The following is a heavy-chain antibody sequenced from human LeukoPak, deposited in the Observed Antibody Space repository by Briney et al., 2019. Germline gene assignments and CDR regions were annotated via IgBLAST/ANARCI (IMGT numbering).Heavy chain of an antibody. D-gene: IGHD5-18*01. CDR3: ARDGTDTAMVYYFDY. V-gene: IGHV3-30*04. CDR1: GSTFSSYA. CDR2: ISYDGSNK. Sequence: GRSLRLSCAASGSTFSSYAMHWVRQAPGKGLEWVAVISYDGSNKYYADSVKGRFTISRDNSKNTLYLQMNSLRAEDTAVYYCARDGTDTAMVYYFDYWGQGTLVTVSS. J-gene: IGHJ4*02.